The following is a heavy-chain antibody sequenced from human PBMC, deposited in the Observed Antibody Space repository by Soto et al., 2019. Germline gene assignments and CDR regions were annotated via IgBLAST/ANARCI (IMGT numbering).Heavy chain of an antibody. CDR2: ISANGQGI. Sequence: GGSLRLSCAASGFTFSDYYMSWIRQAPGKGLEWVSAISANGQGIYYADSVRGRFTISRDNSKNTIFLHMDSLRAEDTAVYYCAKDRNYPRDQFHYWGQGTLVTVSS. D-gene: IGHD1-7*01. V-gene: IGHV3-11*01. CDR1: GFTFSDYY. CDR3: AKDRNYPRDQFHY. J-gene: IGHJ4*02.